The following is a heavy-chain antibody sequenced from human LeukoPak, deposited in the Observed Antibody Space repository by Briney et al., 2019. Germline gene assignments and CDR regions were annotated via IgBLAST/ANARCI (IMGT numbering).Heavy chain of an antibody. CDR2: ISYDGSNK. V-gene: IGHV3-30-3*01. CDR3: ARDDFWVPGGPTYYYYYMDV. D-gene: IGHD3-3*01. CDR1: GFTFSSYW. Sequence: GGSLRLSCAASGFTFSSYWMSWVRQAPGKGLEWVAVISYDGSNKYYADSVKGRFTISRDNSKNTLYLQMNSLRAEDTAVYYCARDDFWVPGGPTYYYYYMDVWGKGTTVTVSS. J-gene: IGHJ6*03.